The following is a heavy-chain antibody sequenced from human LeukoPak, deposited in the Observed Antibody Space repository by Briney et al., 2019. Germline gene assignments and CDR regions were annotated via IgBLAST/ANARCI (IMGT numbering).Heavy chain of an antibody. CDR3: ARVSFKVAAAAD. V-gene: IGHV4-31*03. J-gene: IGHJ4*02. Sequence: SETLSLTCTVSGGSISSGGYYWSWIRQHPGKGLEWIGYIYYSGSTYYNPSLKSRVTISVDTSKNQFSLKLSSVTAADTAVYYCARVSFKVAAAADWGQGTLVTVSS. D-gene: IGHD6-13*01. CDR2: IYYSGST. CDR1: GGSISSGGYY.